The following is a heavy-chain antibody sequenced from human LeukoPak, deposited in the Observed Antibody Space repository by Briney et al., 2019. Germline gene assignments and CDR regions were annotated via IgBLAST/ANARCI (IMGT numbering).Heavy chain of an antibody. J-gene: IGHJ6*03. D-gene: IGHD6-13*01. CDR1: GFTFSSYA. CDR3: VRDRVSLAPGYFYYYYMDV. Sequence: PGGSLRLSCAASGFTFSSYAMHWVRQAPGKGLEWVANINREGGEKYYVDSVKGRFTISRDKAKSSVYLQMNSLRAEDTAVYYCVRDRVSLAPGYFYYYYMDVWGKGTTVTVSS. V-gene: IGHV3-7*01. CDR2: INREGGEK.